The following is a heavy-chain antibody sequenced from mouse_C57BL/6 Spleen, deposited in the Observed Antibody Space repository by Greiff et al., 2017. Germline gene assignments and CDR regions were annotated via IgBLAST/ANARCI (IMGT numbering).Heavy chain of an antibody. CDR1: GFNFTSSW. CDR2: IDPNSGGT. CDR3: ERERGLLHYAMDY. V-gene: IGHV1-72*01. Sequence: QVQLKQPGAELVKPGASVKLSCKASGFNFTSSWMHWVKQRPGRGLEWIGRIDPNSGGTKYNEKFKSKATLTADTPSSTAYMQLSSLTSKASAIYNCERERGLLHYAMDYWGQGTSVTVSS. J-gene: IGHJ4*01.